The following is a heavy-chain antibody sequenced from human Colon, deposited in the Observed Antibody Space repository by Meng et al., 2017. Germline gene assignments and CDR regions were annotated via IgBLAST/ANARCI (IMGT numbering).Heavy chain of an antibody. V-gene: IGHV3-74*01. CDR2: ISRDGSST. CDR3: TRGYLDIGDY. Sequence: EGQLVESGGGLVQPGGYLRLFCAASGFTYSSYWMHWVRQTPGEGLVWVSRISRDGSSTSYADSVRGRFTISRDNAKNTLYLQMNSLRAEDTAVYYCTRGYLDIGDYWGHGSLVTVSS. J-gene: IGHJ4*01. D-gene: IGHD2-15*01. CDR1: GFTYSSYW.